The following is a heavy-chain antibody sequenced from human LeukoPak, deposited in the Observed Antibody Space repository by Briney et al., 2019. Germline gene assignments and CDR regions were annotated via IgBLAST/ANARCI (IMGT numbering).Heavy chain of an antibody. J-gene: IGHJ4*02. CDR2: INHSGST. CDR3: ARKYSSSWTYKNYYFDY. Sequence: SETLSLTCAVYGGSFSGYYWSWIRQPPGKGLEWIGEINHSGSTNYNPSLKSRVTISVDTSKNQFSLKLSSVTAADTAVYYCARKYSSSWTYKNYYFDYWGQGTLVTVSS. CDR1: GGSFSGYY. V-gene: IGHV4-34*01. D-gene: IGHD6-13*01.